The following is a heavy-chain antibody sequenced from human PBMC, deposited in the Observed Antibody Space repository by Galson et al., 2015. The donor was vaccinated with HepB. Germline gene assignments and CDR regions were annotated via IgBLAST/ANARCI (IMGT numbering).Heavy chain of an antibody. V-gene: IGHV3-23*01. J-gene: IGHJ3*02. CDR1: GFTSSRYV. CDR2: ISGSGGST. CDR3: ARDLRGTYGAFDI. Sequence: SLRLSCAASGFTSSRYVISWVRQAPGKGLEWVSAISGSGGSTYYADSVKGRFTISRDNSKSTLYLQMNSLRAEDTAVYYCARDLRGTYGAFDIWGQGTMVAVPS. D-gene: IGHD1-26*01.